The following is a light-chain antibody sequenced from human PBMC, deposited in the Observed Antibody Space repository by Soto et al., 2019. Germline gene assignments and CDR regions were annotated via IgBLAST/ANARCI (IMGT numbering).Light chain of an antibody. Sequence: QSVLTQPRSVSGSPGQSVTISCTGTSSDVGGYNYVSWYQQHPGKAPTLLIYYVSKRPSGVPDRFSGSKSANKASLTISGLHAEDEDDYYCCSYAGSYTYVVFGGGTQLTVL. J-gene: IGLJ2*01. V-gene: IGLV2-11*01. CDR3: CSYAGSYTYVV. CDR1: SSDVGGYNY. CDR2: YVS.